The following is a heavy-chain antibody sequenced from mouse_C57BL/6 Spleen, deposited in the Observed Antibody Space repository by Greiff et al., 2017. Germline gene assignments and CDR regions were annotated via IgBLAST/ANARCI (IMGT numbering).Heavy chain of an antibody. CDR1: GYTFTSYW. D-gene: IGHD2-1*01. J-gene: IGHJ3*01. V-gene: IGHV1-7*01. CDR2: INPSSGYT. Sequence: QVQLQQSGAELAKPGASVKLSCKASGYTFTSYWMHWVKQRPGQGLEWIGYINPSSGYTKYNQKFKDKATLTAEKSSSTAYMQLSCRTYEDSAVNDWSTLGYGNYVGWFAYWGQGTLGTVSA. CDR3: STLGYGNYVGWFAY.